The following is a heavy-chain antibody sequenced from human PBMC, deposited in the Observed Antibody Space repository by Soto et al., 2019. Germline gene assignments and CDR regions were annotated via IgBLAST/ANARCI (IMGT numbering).Heavy chain of an antibody. CDR1: GGSISSGGYS. D-gene: IGHD4-17*01. CDR2: IYHSGST. V-gene: IGHV4-30-2*01. Sequence: SETLSLTCAVSGGSISSGGYSWSWIRQPPGKGLEWIGYIYHSGSTYYNPSLKSRVTISVDRSKNQFSLKLSSVTAADTAVYYCARADYGGKFDYWGQGTLVTVSS. J-gene: IGHJ4*02. CDR3: ARADYGGKFDY.